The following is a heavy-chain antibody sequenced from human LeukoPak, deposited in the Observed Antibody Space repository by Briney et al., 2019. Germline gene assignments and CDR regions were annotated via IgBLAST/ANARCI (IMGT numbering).Heavy chain of an antibody. V-gene: IGHV3-23*01. D-gene: IGHD4-17*01. J-gene: IGHJ1*01. CDR2: ISGAGT. CDR1: GFTFSNYA. Sequence: PGGSLRLSCAASGFTFSNYALTWVRQAPGRGLEWVSSISGAGTYYADSVTDRFSISRCNDKNTLYLQMSSLRAEYTAVYYCARDPNGNYVGAFDFQRWGQGTLVTVSS. CDR3: ARDPNGNYVGAFDFQR.